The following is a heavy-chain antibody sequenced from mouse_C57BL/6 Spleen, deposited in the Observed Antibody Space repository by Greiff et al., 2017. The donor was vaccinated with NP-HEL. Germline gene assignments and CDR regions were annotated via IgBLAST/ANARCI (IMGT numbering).Heavy chain of an antibody. Sequence: VQLQQSGPELVKPGASVKISCKASGYAFSSSWMNWVKQRHGKGLEWIGRVYPGDGDTNYNWEFKGKATLTADKSSSTAYMQLSSLTSEDSAVYFCARGSWRYAMDYWGQGTSVTVSS. CDR1: GYAFSSSW. CDR2: VYPGDGDT. V-gene: IGHV1-82*01. CDR3: ARGSWRYAMDY. J-gene: IGHJ4*01.